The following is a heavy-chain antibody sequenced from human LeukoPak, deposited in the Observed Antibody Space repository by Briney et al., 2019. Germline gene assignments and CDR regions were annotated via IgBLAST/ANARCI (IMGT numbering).Heavy chain of an antibody. CDR1: GGSISSDGYY. D-gene: IGHD3-10*01. Sequence: SQTLSLTCTVSGGSISSDGYYWSWIRQHPGKGLEWIGYIYYSGSTYYNPSLKSRVSISVDTSKTQFSLKLSSVTAADTAVYYCARDLGYGSGPFDLWGRGTLVTVSS. J-gene: IGHJ2*01. CDR2: IYYSGST. CDR3: ARDLGYGSGPFDL. V-gene: IGHV4-31*03.